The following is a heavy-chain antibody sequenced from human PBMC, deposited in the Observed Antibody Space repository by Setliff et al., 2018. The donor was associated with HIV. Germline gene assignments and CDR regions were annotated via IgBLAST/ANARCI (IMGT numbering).Heavy chain of an antibody. CDR2: ISSTSSYI. Sequence: PGGSLRLSCAASGFTFSSYAMSWVRQPPGKGLEWVSSISSTSSYIYYADSVKGRFTISRDNAKNSLYLQMTSLRAEDTALYFCARDPRTDSSYAWFDSWGQGTLVTVSS. CDR1: GFTFSSYA. J-gene: IGHJ5*01. CDR3: ARDPRTDSSYAWFDS. D-gene: IGHD6-6*01. V-gene: IGHV3-21*04.